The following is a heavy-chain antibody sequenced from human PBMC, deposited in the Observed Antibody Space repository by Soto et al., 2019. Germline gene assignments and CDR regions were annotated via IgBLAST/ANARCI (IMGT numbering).Heavy chain of an antibody. CDR3: ARAAIHGSSWYFWFDP. V-gene: IGHV1-69*13. CDR1: GGNVSRHA. J-gene: IGHJ5*02. Sequence: SAKVSCTPSGGNVSRHAITWVLQAPGQGLEWMGGMIPMIGTTTSAQKFKGRVTISADESTSTAYMELSSLRSEDAAVYYCARAAIHGSSWYFWFDPWGQATLVTISS. D-gene: IGHD6-13*01. CDR2: MIPMIGTT.